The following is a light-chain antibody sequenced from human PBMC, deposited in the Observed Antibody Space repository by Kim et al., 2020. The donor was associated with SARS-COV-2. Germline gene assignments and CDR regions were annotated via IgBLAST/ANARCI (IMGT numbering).Light chain of an antibody. V-gene: IGKV1-39*01. CDR2: GAS. J-gene: IGKJ2*01. CDR1: QSINTY. Sequence: DTQMTQSPSSLSASVGDRVTITCRASQSINTYLNWYQQKPGKAPKLLIYGASNLPSGVPPRFSGSGSGTDFTLTITTLQPEDLGTYYCQQGYSTFGQGTKLEI. CDR3: QQGYST.